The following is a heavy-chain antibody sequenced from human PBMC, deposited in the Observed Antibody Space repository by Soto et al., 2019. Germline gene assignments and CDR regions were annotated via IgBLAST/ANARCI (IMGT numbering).Heavy chain of an antibody. CDR2: IGSSGSTT. CDR1: GFTFRTFS. J-gene: IGHJ4*02. CDR3: AKDMKWGGMTTIHYFDS. D-gene: IGHD4-17*01. Sequence: GGSLRLSCAASGFTFRTFSMHWVRQAPGKGLEWVSHIGSSGSTTYYADSVRGRFTISRDNAKSTLFLQMNSLRPEDTALYYCAKDMKWGGMTTIHYFDSWGQGTLVTVSS. V-gene: IGHV3-48*01.